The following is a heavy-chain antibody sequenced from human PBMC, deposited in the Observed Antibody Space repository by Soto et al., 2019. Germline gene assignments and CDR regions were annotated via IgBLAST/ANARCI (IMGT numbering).Heavy chain of an antibody. V-gene: IGHV1-2*04. CDR3: ARGRADYGDKTHRPPRTYYYYMDV. J-gene: IGHJ6*03. D-gene: IGHD4-17*01. CDR2: INPNSGGT. Sequence: ASVKVSCKASGYTFTGYYMHWVRQAPGQGLEWMGWINPNSGGTNYAQKFQGWVTMTRDTSISTAYMELSRLRSDDTAVYYCARGRADYGDKTHRPPRTYYYYMDVWGKGTTVTVSS. CDR1: GYTFTGYY.